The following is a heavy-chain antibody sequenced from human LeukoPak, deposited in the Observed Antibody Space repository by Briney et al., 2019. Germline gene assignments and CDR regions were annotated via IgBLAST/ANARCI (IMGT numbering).Heavy chain of an antibody. CDR3: ARSSPMPPEFRSGYYRDYYYYYYMDV. D-gene: IGHD3-3*01. V-gene: IGHV1-69*13. CDR1: GGTFSSYA. J-gene: IGHJ6*03. CDR2: IIPIFGTA. Sequence: SVKVSCKASGGTFSSYAISWVRQAPGQGLEWMGGIIPIFGTANYAQKFQGRVTITADESTSTAHMELSSLRSEDTAVYYCARSSPMPPEFRSGYYRDYYYYYYMDVWGKGTTDTVSS.